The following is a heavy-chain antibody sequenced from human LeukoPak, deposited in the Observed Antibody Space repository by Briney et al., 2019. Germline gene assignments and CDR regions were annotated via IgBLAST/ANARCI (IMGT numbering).Heavy chain of an antibody. CDR2: IYYSGST. V-gene: IGHV4-39*01. CDR1: GGSISSNTYY. CDR3: ARYCSSTSCLTYSTIRLAFDI. Sequence: KPSETLSLTCTVSGGSISSNTYYWAWIRQPPGKGLEWIGSIYYSGSTYYNPSLTSRVTISVDTSKNQFSLKLSSVTAADTAVYYCARYCSSTSCLTYSTIRLAFDIWGQGTMVTVSS. J-gene: IGHJ3*02. D-gene: IGHD2-2*01.